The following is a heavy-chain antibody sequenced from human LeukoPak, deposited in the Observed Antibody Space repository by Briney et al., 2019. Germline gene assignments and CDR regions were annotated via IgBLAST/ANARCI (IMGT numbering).Heavy chain of an antibody. Sequence: SETLSLTCTVSGGSISRYYWSWMRQPPGQGLEWVGYIYYSGTTYSNPSLNSRVTISVDTSKNQFSLRLSSVTAADTAVYYCASVNSGSQYGWCDPWGQGTLVTVSS. J-gene: IGHJ5*02. D-gene: IGHD1-26*01. CDR2: IYYSGTT. V-gene: IGHV4-59*08. CDR3: ASVNSGSQYGWCDP. CDR1: GGSISRYY.